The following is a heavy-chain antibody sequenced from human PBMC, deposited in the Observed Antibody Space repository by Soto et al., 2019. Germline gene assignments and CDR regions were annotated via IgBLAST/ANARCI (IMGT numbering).Heavy chain of an antibody. J-gene: IGHJ4*02. CDR3: ASLYCSGGSCLDY. CDR1: GGSISSNSYY. Sequence: QLQLQESGPGLVKPSETLSLTCTVSGGSISSNSYYWGWIRQPPGKGLEWIGSIYYSGSTYYNPSLKSRVTLSVDTSKNQFSLKLSSVTAADTAVYYCASLYCSGGSCLDYWGQGTLVTVSS. V-gene: IGHV4-39*01. CDR2: IYYSGST. D-gene: IGHD2-15*01.